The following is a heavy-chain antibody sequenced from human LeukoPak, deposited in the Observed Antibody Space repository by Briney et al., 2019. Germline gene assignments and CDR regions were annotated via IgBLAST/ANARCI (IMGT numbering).Heavy chain of an antibody. CDR3: ARFGGPTVTTDY. V-gene: IGHV4-34*01. CDR2: INHSGST. D-gene: IGHD4-17*01. J-gene: IGHJ4*02. Sequence: SETLSLTCAVYGGSFSGYYWSWIRKPPGKGLEWIGEINHSGSTSHNPSLKSRVTISVDTSKNQFSLKLSSVTAADTAVYYCARFGGPTVTTDYWGQGTPVTVSS. CDR1: GGSFSGYY.